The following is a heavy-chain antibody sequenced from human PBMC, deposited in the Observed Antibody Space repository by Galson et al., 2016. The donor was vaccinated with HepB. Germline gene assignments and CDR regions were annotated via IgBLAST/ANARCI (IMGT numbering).Heavy chain of an antibody. CDR3: ERGSGGTHWAFDY. V-gene: IGHV1-69*13. D-gene: IGHD2-8*02. Sequence: SVKVSCKASGGTLSSYVISWVRQAPGQGLEWMGGITPMYATTIYAQKFQARITITADESTSTAYMELNSLRSEDTAVYYCERGSGGTHWAFDYWGQGTLVTVSS. CDR2: ITPMYATT. CDR1: GGTLSSYV. J-gene: IGHJ4*02.